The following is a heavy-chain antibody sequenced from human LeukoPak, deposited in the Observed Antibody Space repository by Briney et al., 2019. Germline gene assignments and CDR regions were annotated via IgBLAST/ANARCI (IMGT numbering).Heavy chain of an antibody. CDR1: GFTFSYYG. D-gene: IGHD6-19*01. CDR3: ARVRSTAAGTPYFDY. Sequence: GGSLRLSCAASGFTFSYYGMHWVRQAPGKGLEWVAFIRYEGNEKYYAGSVKGRFTISRDNAKNSLYLQMNSLRAEDTAVYYCARVRSTAAGTPYFDYWGQGTLVTVSS. J-gene: IGHJ4*02. V-gene: IGHV3-30*02. CDR2: IRYEGNEK.